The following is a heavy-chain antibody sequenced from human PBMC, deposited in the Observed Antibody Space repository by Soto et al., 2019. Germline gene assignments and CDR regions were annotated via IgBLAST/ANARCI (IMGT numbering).Heavy chain of an antibody. Sequence: SGPTLVKPTQTLTLTCTFSGFSLSTSGVGVGWIRQPPGKALEWLALIYWDDDKRYSPSLKSRLTITKDTSKNQVVLTMTNMDPVDTATYYCAHRLLPMNYYDSSGYYAFDIWGQGTMVTVSS. CDR2: IYWDDDK. CDR1: GFSLSTSGVG. V-gene: IGHV2-5*02. CDR3: AHRLLPMNYYDSSGYYAFDI. J-gene: IGHJ3*02. D-gene: IGHD3-22*01.